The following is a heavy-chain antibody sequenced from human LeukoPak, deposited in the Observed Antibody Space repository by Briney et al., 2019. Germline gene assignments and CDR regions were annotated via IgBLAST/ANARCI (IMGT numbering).Heavy chain of an antibody. Sequence: GGYLRFYCSASGFTFSNYAMHWVCQAPGKVLVYVSGISSNGGSRKYADLVKDRFSISRDNSKNTLYLQMRSLRPEDPAVFYCVRDSGSGPTDYWGQGSLVTVSS. CDR1: GFTFSNYA. D-gene: IGHD3-10*01. J-gene: IGHJ4*02. CDR2: ISSNGGSR. V-gene: IGHV3-64D*09. CDR3: VRDSGSGPTDY.